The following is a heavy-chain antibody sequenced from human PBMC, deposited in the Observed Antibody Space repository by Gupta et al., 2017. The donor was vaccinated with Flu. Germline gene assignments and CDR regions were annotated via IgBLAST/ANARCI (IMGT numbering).Heavy chain of an antibody. J-gene: IGHJ4*02. CDR2: INWDDEK. D-gene: IGHD4-17*01. V-gene: IGHV2-5*02. Sequence: GWIRQPQGKALEWLALINWDDEKRYSPALKSRITITKETSKNHAVLTMTNMDPVETATYYCAHRRAPTVVTPGFGIEFDDWGQGTLV. CDR3: AHRRAPTVVTPGFGIEFDD.